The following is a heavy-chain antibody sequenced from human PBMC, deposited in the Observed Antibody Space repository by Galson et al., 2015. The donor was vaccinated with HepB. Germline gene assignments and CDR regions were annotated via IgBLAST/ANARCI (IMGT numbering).Heavy chain of an antibody. CDR3: AREGRRTGEVTKAFDM. D-gene: IGHD7-27*01. Sequence: SLRLSCAASGFTNYWIHWVRPAPGRGLVWVSRINSDGSSTSYADSVKGRFTISRDNAKNTLYLQMNSLRDEDTAVYYCAREGRRTGEVTKAFDMWVQGTMVTVSS. CDR1: GFTNYW. CDR2: INSDGSST. V-gene: IGHV3-74*01. J-gene: IGHJ3*02.